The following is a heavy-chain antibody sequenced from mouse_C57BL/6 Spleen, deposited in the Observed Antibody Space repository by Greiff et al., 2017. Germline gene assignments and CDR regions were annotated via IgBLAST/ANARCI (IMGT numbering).Heavy chain of an antibody. CDR2: INPSNGCT. J-gene: IGHJ3*01. CDR1: GYTFTNYT. Sequence: VLLVESGAELARPGASVKMSCKASGYTFTNYTMHWVKQRPGQGLEWIGYINPSNGCTSYNQKFKDKATLTADKSSRTAYMQLSSLTSEDYDVYYCERRACFDYWGQGTLVTVSA. V-gene: IGHV1-4*01. CDR3: ERRACFDY.